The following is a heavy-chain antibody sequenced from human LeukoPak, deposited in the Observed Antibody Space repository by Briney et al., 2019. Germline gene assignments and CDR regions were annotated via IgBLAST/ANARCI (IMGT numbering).Heavy chain of an antibody. CDR2: INPNSGGT. CDR3: ARDSSSWYRPSHYYYYMDV. D-gene: IGHD6-13*01. CDR1: GYTFTGYC. Sequence: ASVKVSCKASGYTFTGYCMHWVRQAPGQGLEWMGWINPNSGGTNYAQKFQGRVTMTRDTSISTAYMELSRLRSDDTAVYYCARDSSSWYRPSHYYYYMDVWGKGTTVTVSS. J-gene: IGHJ6*03. V-gene: IGHV1-2*02.